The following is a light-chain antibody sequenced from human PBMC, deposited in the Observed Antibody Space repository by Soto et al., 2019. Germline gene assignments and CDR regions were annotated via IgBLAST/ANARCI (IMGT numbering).Light chain of an antibody. J-gene: IGLJ1*01. CDR2: DNN. V-gene: IGLV1-51*01. CDR3: CSYAGSYV. CDR1: SSNIGKNY. Sequence: QSVLTQPPSVSAAPGQKVTISCSGSSSNIGKNYVSWYQQLPETAPKLLIYDNNKRPLGIPDRFSGSKSGNTASLTISGLQAEDEADYYCCSYAGSYVFGTGTKLTVL.